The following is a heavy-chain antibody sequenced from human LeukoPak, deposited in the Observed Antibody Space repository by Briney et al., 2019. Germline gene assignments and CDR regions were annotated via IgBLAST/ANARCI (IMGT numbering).Heavy chain of an antibody. CDR1: GYTFTEYF. J-gene: IGHJ5*02. CDR2: MNPNSGGT. CDR3: TKVGFNA. V-gene: IGHV1-2*02. Sequence: ASVKVSRKASGYTFTEYFVHWMRQAPGQGLEWMGWMNPNSGGTKYAEKFQGRVTMSGDTSISTAYMELSRLRSDDTAVYYCTKVGFNAWGQGTLVTVSS.